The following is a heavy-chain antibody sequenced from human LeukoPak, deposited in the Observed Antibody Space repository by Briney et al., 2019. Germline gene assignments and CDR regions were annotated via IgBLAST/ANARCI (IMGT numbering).Heavy chain of an antibody. V-gene: IGHV3-23*01. CDR2: ISGSGGST. CDR3: TKVEGVFVGATSAFGY. Sequence: GGSLRLSCAASGFTFSSYAMSWVRQAPGKGLEWVSAISGSGGSTYYADSVKGRFTISRDNSKNTLYLQMNSLRAEDTAVYYCTKVEGVFVGATSAFGYWGQGTLVTVSS. J-gene: IGHJ4*02. CDR1: GFTFSSYA. D-gene: IGHD1-26*01.